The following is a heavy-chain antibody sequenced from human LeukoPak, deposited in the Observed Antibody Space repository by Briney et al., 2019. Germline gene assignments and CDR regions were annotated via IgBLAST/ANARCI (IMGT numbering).Heavy chain of an antibody. CDR3: VKWAYSSSWYFSSYYYYYGMDV. CDR1: GFTFSSYA. Sequence: TGGSLRLSCSASGFTFSSYAMHWVRQAPGKGLEYVSAISSNGGSTYYADSVKGRFTISRDNSKNTLYLQMSSLRAEDTAVYYCVKWAYSSSWYFSSYYYYYGMDVWGQGTTVTVSS. J-gene: IGHJ6*02. D-gene: IGHD6-13*01. V-gene: IGHV3-64D*06. CDR2: ISSNGGST.